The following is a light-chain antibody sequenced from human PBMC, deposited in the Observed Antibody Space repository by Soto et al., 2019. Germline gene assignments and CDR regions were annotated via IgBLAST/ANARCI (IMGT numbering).Light chain of an antibody. CDR3: NSYTDSSSWV. CDR1: SSDIGGYNY. CDR2: EVS. V-gene: IGLV2-14*01. J-gene: IGLJ3*02. Sequence: QSVLTQPASVSGSPGQSITISCTGTSSDIGGYNYVSWYQQHPGKAPKLMIYEVSNRPSGVSNRFSGSKSGNTASLTISGLQAEDEADYYCNSYTDSSSWVFGGGTKLTVL.